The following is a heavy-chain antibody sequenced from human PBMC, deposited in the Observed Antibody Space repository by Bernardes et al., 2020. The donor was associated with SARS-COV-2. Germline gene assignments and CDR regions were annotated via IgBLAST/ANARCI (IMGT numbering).Heavy chain of an antibody. D-gene: IGHD2-21*02. J-gene: IGHJ6*02. Sequence: SETLSLTCTASSCTITNSNYYWGWIRPTPGKGLDWIGSAYSSATSYYNPTLQSRVNGYVDTSKNQFSLRLSFVTAADSAVYYCAGSSCGIDCYIGGLRSWDYGMDVWGQGTTVTVSS. CDR2: AYSSATS. CDR3: AGSSCGIDCYIGGLRSWDYGMDV. V-gene: IGHV4-39*01. CDR1: SCTITNSNYY.